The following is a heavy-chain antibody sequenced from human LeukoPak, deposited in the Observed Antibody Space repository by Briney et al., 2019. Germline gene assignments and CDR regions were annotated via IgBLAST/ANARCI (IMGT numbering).Heavy chain of an antibody. V-gene: IGHV3-33*01. CDR2: MWDDGTNE. CDR3: ARDYIEQQLDY. Sequence: GGSLRLSCTASGFNFGIYGMHWVRQAPGKGLEWVAVMWDDGTNEYYVESVKGRFTISRDNAKNSLYLQMNSLRAEDTAVYYCARDYIEQQLDYWGQGTLVTVSS. D-gene: IGHD5-12*01. CDR1: GFNFGIYG. J-gene: IGHJ4*02.